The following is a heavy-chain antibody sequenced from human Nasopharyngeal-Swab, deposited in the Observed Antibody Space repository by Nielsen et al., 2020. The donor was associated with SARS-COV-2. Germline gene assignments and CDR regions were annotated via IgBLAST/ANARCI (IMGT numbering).Heavy chain of an antibody. CDR3: ARDRGYSYGDPLSYFDY. V-gene: IGHV4-59*01. CDR2: IPYSENT. Sequence: WIGNIPYSENTNYNPSLKSRVTMSVDTSTDQFSLKLRSVTAADTAVYYCARDRGYSYGDPLSYFDYWGQGTLVTVSS. J-gene: IGHJ4*02. D-gene: IGHD5-18*01.